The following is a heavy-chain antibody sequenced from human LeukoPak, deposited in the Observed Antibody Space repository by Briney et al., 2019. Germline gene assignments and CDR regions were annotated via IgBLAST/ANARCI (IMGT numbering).Heavy chain of an antibody. CDR2: FSGSGSST. Sequence: GGSLRLSCAASGFTFSSYAMSWVRQAPGKGLEWVSGFSGSGSSTYYADSVKGRFTISRDNAKNSLYLQMNSLRAEDTAVYYCARVYSGSWYFDLWGRGTLVTVSS. V-gene: IGHV3-23*01. J-gene: IGHJ2*01. D-gene: IGHD5-12*01. CDR1: GFTFSSYA. CDR3: ARVYSGSWYFDL.